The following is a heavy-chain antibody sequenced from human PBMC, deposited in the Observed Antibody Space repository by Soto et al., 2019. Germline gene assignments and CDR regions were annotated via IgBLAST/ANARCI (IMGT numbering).Heavy chain of an antibody. V-gene: IGHV4-39*01. D-gene: IGHD3-10*01. J-gene: IGHJ4*02. CDR2: IYYSGST. Sequence: SETLSLTCTVSGGSISSSSYYWGWIRQPPGKGLEWIGSIYYSGSTYYNPSLKSRVTISVDTSKNLFSLKLSSVTAADTAVYYCARLGVRGVSMARGSYWGQGTLVTVSS. CDR3: ARLGVRGVSMARGSY. CDR1: GGSISSSSYY.